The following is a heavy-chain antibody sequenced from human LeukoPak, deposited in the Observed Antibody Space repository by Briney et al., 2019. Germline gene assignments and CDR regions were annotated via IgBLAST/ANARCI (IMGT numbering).Heavy chain of an antibody. CDR2: INPNSGGT. J-gene: IGHJ4*02. CDR3: ARGVDSSGWVIFDY. D-gene: IGHD6-19*01. CDR1: GHTFPGYY. Sequence: ASVKVSCKASGHTFPGYYMHWVRQAPGQGLEWMGWINPNSGGTNYAQKFQGRVTMTRDTSISTAYMELSRLRSDDTAVYYCARGVDSSGWVIFDYWGQGTLVTVSS. V-gene: IGHV1-2*02.